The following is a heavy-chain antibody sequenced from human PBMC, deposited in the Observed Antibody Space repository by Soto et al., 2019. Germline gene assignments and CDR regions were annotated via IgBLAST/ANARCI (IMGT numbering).Heavy chain of an antibody. J-gene: IGHJ6*02. CDR3: ARLSRVGESLPLNYYALDG. D-gene: IGHD3-16*01. CDR2: IRSKDYGGAT. CDR1: GFIFCDYE. Sequence: SLRISRTAAGFIFCDYEMNWFRQAPGNGLECVGFIRSKDYGGATLYAASVKGRFAISRDDSRSVAYLQMNSLQSEDTAVYYCARLSRVGESLPLNYYALDGWGRGTAVTGSS. V-gene: IGHV3-49*03.